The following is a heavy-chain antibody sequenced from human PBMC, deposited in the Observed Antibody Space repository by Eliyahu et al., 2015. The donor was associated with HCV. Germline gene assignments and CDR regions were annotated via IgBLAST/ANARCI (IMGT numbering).Heavy chain of an antibody. CDR1: GVSLDSRXX. D-gene: IGHD1-1*01. J-gene: IGHJ3*02. V-gene: IGHV4-4*02. CDR3: ARTTTFAQPGDSATSGFDI. CDR2: IFHSGST. Sequence: QVQLKESGPGLVKPSGTLSLTCTVSGVSLDSRXXWXWLRQSPGKGLEWIGEIFHSGSTNYNPSLKSRVTISVDKSKNQFSLQLTSLSAADTAVYYCARTTTFAQPGDSATSGFDIWGQGTMITVSS.